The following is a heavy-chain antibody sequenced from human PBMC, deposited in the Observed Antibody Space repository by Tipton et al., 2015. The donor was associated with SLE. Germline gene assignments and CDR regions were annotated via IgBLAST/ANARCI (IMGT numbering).Heavy chain of an antibody. CDR1: GFTFGDYA. Sequence: SLRLSCTASGFTFGDYAMSWVRQAPGKGLEWVGFIRSKAYGGTTEYAASVKGRFTISRDDSKSIAYLQMNSLKTEDTAVYYCTTRPSVVVPEGGRGVTTVTTGPSGFWYYMDVWGKGTTVTVSS. J-gene: IGHJ6*03. D-gene: IGHD4-17*01. CDR2: IRSKAYGGTT. V-gene: IGHV3-49*04. CDR3: TTRPSVVVPEGGRGVTTVTTGPSGFWYYMDV.